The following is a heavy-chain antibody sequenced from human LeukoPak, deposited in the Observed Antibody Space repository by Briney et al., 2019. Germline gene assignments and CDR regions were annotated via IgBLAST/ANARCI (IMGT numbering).Heavy chain of an antibody. V-gene: IGHV5-51*01. J-gene: IGHJ4*02. CDR2: IYPGDSDT. Sequence: GESLKISCKGSGYTFTNYWIGWVRQMPGKGLEFMGIIYPGDSDTRYSPSFQGQVTISIDKSINTAYLQWSSLKASDSAMYYCARAGYSNRWDGVDYWGQGTLVTVSS. CDR1: GYTFTNYW. CDR3: ARAGYSNRWDGVDY. D-gene: IGHD2/OR15-2a*01.